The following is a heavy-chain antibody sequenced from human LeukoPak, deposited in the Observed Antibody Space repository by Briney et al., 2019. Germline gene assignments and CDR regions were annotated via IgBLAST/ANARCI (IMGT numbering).Heavy chain of an antibody. J-gene: IGHJ3*02. D-gene: IGHD1-26*01. CDR2: IYHSGST. CDR1: GGSISSSNW. V-gene: IGHV4-4*02. Sequence: SETLSLTCAVSGGSISSSNWWSWVRQPPGKGLEWIGEIYHSGSTNYNPSLKSRVSMSVDKSKNQFSLKLSSVTAADTAVYFCARGSGSYYSGAFNIWGQGTMVTVSS. CDR3: ARGSGSYYSGAFNI.